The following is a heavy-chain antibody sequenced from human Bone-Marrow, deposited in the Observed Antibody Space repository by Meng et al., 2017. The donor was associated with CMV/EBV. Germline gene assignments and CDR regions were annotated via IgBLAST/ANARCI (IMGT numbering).Heavy chain of an antibody. V-gene: IGHV1-24*01. CDR2: FDPEDGET. CDR1: GYTLTELS. J-gene: IGHJ6*02. CDR3: ALITGGASSTSWYYYYGMDV. Sequence: ASVKVSCKVSGYTLTELSMHWVRQAPGKGLEWMGGFDPEDGETIYAQKFQGRVTMTEDTSTDTAYMELSSLRSEDTAVYYCALITGGASSTSWYYYYGMDVWGQGTTVTFSS. D-gene: IGHD2-2*01.